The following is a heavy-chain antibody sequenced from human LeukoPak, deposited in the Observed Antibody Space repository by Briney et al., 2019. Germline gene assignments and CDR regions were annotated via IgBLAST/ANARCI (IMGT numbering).Heavy chain of an antibody. V-gene: IGHV3-30*04. CDR1: GFTFSSYA. Sequence: GRSLRLSCAASGFTFSSYAVHWVRQAPGKGLEWVAVISYDGSNKYYADSVKGRFTISRDNSKNTLYLQMNSLRAEDTAVYYCARDPDHGAVDYWGQGTLVTVSS. CDR3: ARDPDHGAVDY. D-gene: IGHD3-16*01. J-gene: IGHJ4*02. CDR2: ISYDGSNK.